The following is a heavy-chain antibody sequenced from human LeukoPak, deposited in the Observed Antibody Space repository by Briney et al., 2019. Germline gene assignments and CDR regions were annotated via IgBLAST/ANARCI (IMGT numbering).Heavy chain of an antibody. D-gene: IGHD1-26*01. CDR1: GFAFSNYN. Sequence: GGSLRLSCAASGFAFSNYNMNWVRQAPGKGLEWVSYISSSSSTIYYAGSVKGRFTISRDNAKNSLYLQMNSLRAEDTAVYYCASLYREALRLDAFDIWGQGTMVTVSS. CDR3: ASLYREALRLDAFDI. CDR2: ISSSSSTI. V-gene: IGHV3-48*01. J-gene: IGHJ3*02.